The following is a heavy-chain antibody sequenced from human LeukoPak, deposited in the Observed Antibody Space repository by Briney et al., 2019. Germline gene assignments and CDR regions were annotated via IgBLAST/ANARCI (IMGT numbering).Heavy chain of an antibody. D-gene: IGHD5-12*01. CDR1: GFTFSSYG. Sequence: GSLRLSCAASGFTFSSYGMHWVRQAPGKGLEWVAVVSYDGSNKYYADSVKGRFTVSRDQPKNTVYLQMNSLRTEDTAVYYCAREWQRSSWFEYWGQGTLVTVSS. CDR2: VSYDGSNK. J-gene: IGHJ4*02. V-gene: IGHV3-30*03. CDR3: AREWQRSSWFEY.